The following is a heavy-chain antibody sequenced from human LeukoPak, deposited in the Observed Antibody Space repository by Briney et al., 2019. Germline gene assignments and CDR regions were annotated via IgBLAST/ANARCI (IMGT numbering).Heavy chain of an antibody. CDR3: ATPLDYYDSSGYHQGGD. CDR1: GFIFSSYW. Sequence: GGSLRLSCAASGFIFSSYWMTWVRQAPGKGLEWVANIKEDGSKKNYVDSVKGRFTISRDNAKNSLYLQMNSLRAGDTAVYYCATPLDYYDSSGYHQGGDWGQGTLVTVSS. D-gene: IGHD3-22*01. V-gene: IGHV3-7*03. CDR2: IKEDGSKK. J-gene: IGHJ4*02.